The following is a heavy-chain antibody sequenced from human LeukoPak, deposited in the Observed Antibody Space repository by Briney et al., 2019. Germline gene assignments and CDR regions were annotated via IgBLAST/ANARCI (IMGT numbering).Heavy chain of an antibody. Sequence: IPSETLSLTCSVSTDSTNTYYWTWIRQSPGKGLEWIGHIYHSGTTDYNPSFKSRVTISIDMSKKGFSLKLTSVTVADTAMYYCVRLRWELTAPYFDHWGQGAFVIVSS. V-gene: IGHV4-59*01. CDR3: VRLRWELTAPYFDH. J-gene: IGHJ4*02. CDR2: IYHSGTT. D-gene: IGHD1-26*01. CDR1: TDSTNTYY.